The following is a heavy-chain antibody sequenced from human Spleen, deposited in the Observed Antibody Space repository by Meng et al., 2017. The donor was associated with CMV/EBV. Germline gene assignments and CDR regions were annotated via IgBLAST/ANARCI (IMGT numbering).Heavy chain of an antibody. D-gene: IGHD7-27*01. Sequence: SVKVSCKASGYTFSGSKMHRVRQAPGQGLEWMGWIHPHRGDTNYAQQFQGRVTLTRDTSINTGYMELTRLTSDDTAVYYCARDNNWGPDYWGQGTLVTVSS. CDR2: IHPHRGDT. J-gene: IGHJ4*02. V-gene: IGHV1-2*02. CDR3: ARDNNWGPDY. CDR1: GYTFSGSK.